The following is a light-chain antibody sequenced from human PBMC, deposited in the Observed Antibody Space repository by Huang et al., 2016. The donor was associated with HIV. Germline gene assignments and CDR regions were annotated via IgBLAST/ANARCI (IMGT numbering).Light chain of an antibody. V-gene: IGKV3-15*01. CDR1: LSVSTN. CDR3: QQYDNWPLT. Sequence: ERVMTQSPATVSLSPGERATLACRASLSVSTNLAWYRQGPGQAPRLLIYGASTRATGIPARFSGGGSGAEFTLTISSLQSEDFAVYYCQQYDNWPLTFGGGTKVQIK. J-gene: IGKJ4*01. CDR2: GAS.